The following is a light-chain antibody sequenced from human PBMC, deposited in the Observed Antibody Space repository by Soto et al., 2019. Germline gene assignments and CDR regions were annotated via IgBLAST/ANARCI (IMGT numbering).Light chain of an antibody. CDR3: CSYAGSSTYV. J-gene: IGLJ1*01. V-gene: IGLV2-23*01. CDR2: EGS. CDR1: SSDVGCYNL. Sequence: QSVLTQPASVSESPGQSITISCTGTSSDVGCYNLVSWYQQHPGKAPKLMIYEGSKRPSGVSNRFSGSKSGNTASLTISGLLAEDEADYYCCSYAGSSTYVYGTGTKVTVL.